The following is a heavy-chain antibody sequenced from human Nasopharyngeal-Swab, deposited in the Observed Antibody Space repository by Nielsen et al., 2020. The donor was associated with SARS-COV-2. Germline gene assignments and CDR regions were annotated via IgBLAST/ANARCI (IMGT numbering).Heavy chain of an antibody. J-gene: IGHJ6*03. CDR2: IYYSGST. Sequence: SETLSLTCTVSGGSISSSSYYWGWIRQPPGKGLVWIGSIYYSGSTYYNPSLKSRVTISVDTSKNQFSLKLSSATAADTAVYYCARETIYYFYMDVWGRGITVTVSS. CDR3: ARETIYYFYMDV. V-gene: IGHV4-39*07. D-gene: IGHD4/OR15-4a*01. CDR1: GGSISSSSYY.